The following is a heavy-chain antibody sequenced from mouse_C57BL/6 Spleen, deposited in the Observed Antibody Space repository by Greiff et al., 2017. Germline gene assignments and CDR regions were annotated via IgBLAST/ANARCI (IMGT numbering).Heavy chain of an antibody. D-gene: IGHD1-1*01. CDR1: GYTFTSYW. J-gene: IGHJ4*01. Sequence: QVQLQQSGAELAKPGASVKLSCKASGYTFTSYWMHWVKQRPGQGLEWIGNINPSSGYTKYNQKFKDKATLTEDKSSRTAYMQLSSLTYEDSAVYFCARVHTTLVATRAMDYWGQGTSVTVSS. CDR3: ARVHTTLVATRAMDY. V-gene: IGHV1-7*01. CDR2: INPSSGYT.